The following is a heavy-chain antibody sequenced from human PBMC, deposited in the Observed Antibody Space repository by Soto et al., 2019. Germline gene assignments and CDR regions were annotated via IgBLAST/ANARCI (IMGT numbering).Heavy chain of an antibody. D-gene: IGHD1-20*01. J-gene: IGHJ4*02. V-gene: IGHV4-34*01. Sequence: PSETLSLTCDAYGGSFSGYYWSWIRQPPGKRLEWIGYINYSGSTNYNPSLKSRVTISVDTSKNQFSLKLSSVTAADTAVYYCARGITLPTPLDYWGQGTLVTVSS. CDR2: INYSGST. CDR1: GGSFSGYY. CDR3: ARGITLPTPLDY.